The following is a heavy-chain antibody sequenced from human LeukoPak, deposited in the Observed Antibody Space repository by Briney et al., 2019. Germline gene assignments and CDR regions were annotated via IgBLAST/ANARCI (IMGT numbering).Heavy chain of an antibody. J-gene: IGHJ4*02. CDR2: MNPNSGNT. V-gene: IGHV1-8*01. CDR3: ARGRNIVATIIGY. CDR1: GYTFTSYD. Sequence: ASVKVSCKASGYTFTSYDINWVRQATGQGLEWMGWMNPNSGNTGYAQKVQGRVTMTRNTSISTAYMELSSLRSEDTAVYYCARGRNIVATIIGYWGQGTLVTVSS. D-gene: IGHD5-12*01.